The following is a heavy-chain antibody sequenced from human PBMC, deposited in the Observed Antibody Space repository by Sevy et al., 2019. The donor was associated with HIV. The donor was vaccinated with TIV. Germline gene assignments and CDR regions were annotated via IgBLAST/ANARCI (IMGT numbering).Heavy chain of an antibody. CDR2: MNSITSTI. Sequence: GGSLRLSVVGSGFTFISYSMNGVRQAPGKGLEWLSYMNSITSTIYYADSVKGRFTISRDNAKNSVSLQMHSLRAEDTAVYYCARNGGYADYGMDVWGQGTTVTVSS. J-gene: IGHJ6*02. V-gene: IGHV3-48*01. D-gene: IGHD2-2*01. CDR3: ARNGGYADYGMDV. CDR1: GFTFISYS.